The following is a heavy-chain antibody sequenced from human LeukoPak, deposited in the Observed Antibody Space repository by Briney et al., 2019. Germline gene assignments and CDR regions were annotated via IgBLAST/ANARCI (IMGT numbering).Heavy chain of an antibody. Sequence: ASVKVSCKASGYSFTGYFIHWVRQAPGQGLEWMGRLNPSTGATNYAQTFQGRVTMTRDTSIDTAYMEVSALSSDDTAVYYCATTFSSSYPEIDYWGQGTLVTVSS. V-gene: IGHV1-2*02. CDR1: GYSFTGYF. D-gene: IGHD6-19*01. CDR2: LNPSTGAT. J-gene: IGHJ4*02. CDR3: ATTFSSSYPEIDY.